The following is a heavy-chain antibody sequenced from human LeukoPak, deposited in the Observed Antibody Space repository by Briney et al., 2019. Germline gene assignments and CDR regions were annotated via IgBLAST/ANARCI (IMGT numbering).Heavy chain of an antibody. CDR3: AREVGATHY. CDR1: GGSISSYY. CDR2: IYYSGIT. J-gene: IGHJ4*02. Sequence: KPGGSLRLSCTVSGGSISSYYWSWIRQSPGKGLEWIGNIYYSGITNYNPSLKNRGTISVDTSKNHFSLQLRSVTAADTAVYYCAREVGATHYWGQGTLVTVSS. D-gene: IGHD1-26*01. V-gene: IGHV4-59*01.